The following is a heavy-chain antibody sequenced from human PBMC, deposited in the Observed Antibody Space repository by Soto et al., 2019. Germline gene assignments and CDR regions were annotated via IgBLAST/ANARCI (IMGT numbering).Heavy chain of an antibody. Sequence: EVQLVESGGVLVQPGGSLRVSCAASGFTFSTSWMNWVRQAPGKGLEWVANINGDGSEEYYVDSVRGRFTISRDNVKNPLVLEMDRLKGEDHAVYYFAAGFPPDYWGQGTLVTVSS. V-gene: IGHV3-7*01. J-gene: IGHJ4*02. D-gene: IGHD3-10*01. CDR2: INGDGSEE. CDR1: GFTFSTSW. CDR3: AAGFPPDY.